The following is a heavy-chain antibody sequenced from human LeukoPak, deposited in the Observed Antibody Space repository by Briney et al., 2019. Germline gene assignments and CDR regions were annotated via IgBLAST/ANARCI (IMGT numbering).Heavy chain of an antibody. CDR3: ATARLRYHALDI. V-gene: IGHV4-59*01. CDR1: GGSISSYY. J-gene: IGHJ3*02. D-gene: IGHD4-17*01. Sequence: PSETLSLTCTVSGGSISSYYWSWIRQPPGKGLEWIGYIYYSGSTNYNPSLKSRVTISVDTSKNQFSLKLSSVTAADTAVYYCATARLRYHALDIWGQGTMVTVSS. CDR2: IYYSGST.